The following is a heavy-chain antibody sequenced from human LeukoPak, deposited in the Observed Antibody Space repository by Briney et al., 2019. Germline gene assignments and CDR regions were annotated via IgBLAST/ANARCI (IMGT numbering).Heavy chain of an antibody. V-gene: IGHV1-69*05. CDR2: IIPIFGTA. CDR3: ARLSSSWYPNYFDY. Sequence: GASVKVSCKASGGTFSSYAISWVRQAPGQGLEWMGGIIPIFGTANYAQKFQGRVTITTDESTSTAYMELSSLRSEDTAVYYCARLSSSWYPNYFDYWGQGTLVTVSS. J-gene: IGHJ4*02. D-gene: IGHD6-13*01. CDR1: GGTFSSYA.